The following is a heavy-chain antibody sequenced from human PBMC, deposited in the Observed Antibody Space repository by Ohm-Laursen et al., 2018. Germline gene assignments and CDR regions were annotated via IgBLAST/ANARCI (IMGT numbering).Heavy chain of an antibody. Sequence: TLSLTCAVSGYSISSGYHWDWIRQTPGKGLEWIASIYHSGITYYNPSLKSRVIISVDTSKNQSSLKLSSVTAADTAVYYCAGRGYWGQGTLVTVSS. CDR3: AGRGY. CDR2: IYHSGIT. V-gene: IGHV4-38-2*01. J-gene: IGHJ4*02. CDR1: GYSISSGYH.